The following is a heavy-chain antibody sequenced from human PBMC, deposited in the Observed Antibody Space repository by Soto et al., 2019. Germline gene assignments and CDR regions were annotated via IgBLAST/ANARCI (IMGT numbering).Heavy chain of an antibody. CDR2: IKSKTDGGTT. Sequence: GGSLRLSCAASGFTFSNAWMSWVRQAPGKGLEWVGRIKSKTDGGTTDYAAPVKGRFTISRDDSKNTLYLQMNSLKTEDTAVYYCTTGWPYYYDSSRVDYWGQGTLVTVYS. CDR1: GFTFSNAW. D-gene: IGHD3-22*01. V-gene: IGHV3-15*01. J-gene: IGHJ4*02. CDR3: TTGWPYYYDSSRVDY.